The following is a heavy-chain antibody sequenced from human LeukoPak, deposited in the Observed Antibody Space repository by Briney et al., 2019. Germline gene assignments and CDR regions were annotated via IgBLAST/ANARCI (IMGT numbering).Heavy chain of an antibody. CDR2: IIPILGTP. CDR1: GGTFSIYA. V-gene: IGHV1-69*05. D-gene: IGHD2-15*01. J-gene: IGHJ4*02. CDR3: AREERRGGKATPDFDY. Sequence: GSSVKVSCTASGGTFSIYAISWVRHAPGQGLEWIGRIIPILGTPNYAQKFQGRVTITTDESTSKAYIELSSLRSEDTAVYYCAREERRGGKATPDFDYWGQGTLLGVCS.